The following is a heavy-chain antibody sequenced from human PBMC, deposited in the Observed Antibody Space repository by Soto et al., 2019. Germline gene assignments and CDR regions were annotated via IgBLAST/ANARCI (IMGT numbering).Heavy chain of an antibody. J-gene: IGHJ4*02. CDR3: ARESYYGSGATVVGY. CDR2: ISFSDNSI. D-gene: IGHD3-10*01. V-gene: IGHV3-11*01. Sequence: PGGSLRLSCAASGFSFSDYYMSWIRQAPGKGLEWVSYISFSDNSIYYADSVKGRFTISRDNAKNSLYLQMNSLRAEDTAVYYCARESYYGSGATVVGYWGLGTLVTVSS. CDR1: GFSFSDYY.